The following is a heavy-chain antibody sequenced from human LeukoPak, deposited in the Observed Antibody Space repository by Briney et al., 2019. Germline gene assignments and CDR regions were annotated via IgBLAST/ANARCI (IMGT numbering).Heavy chain of an antibody. V-gene: IGHV1-46*01. J-gene: IGHJ6*03. Sequence: PGASVKVSCKASGYTSTSYYMHWVRQAPGQGLEWMGIINPSGGSTSYAQKFQGRVTMTRDMSTSTVYMELSSLRSEDTAVYYCAKGPMVRGVIVYYYYMDVWGKGTTVTVSS. CDR3: AKGPMVRGVIVYYYYMDV. CDR2: INPSGGST. CDR1: GYTSTSYY. D-gene: IGHD3-10*01.